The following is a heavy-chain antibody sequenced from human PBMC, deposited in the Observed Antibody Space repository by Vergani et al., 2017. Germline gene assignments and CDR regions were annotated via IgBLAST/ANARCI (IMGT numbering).Heavy chain of an antibody. CDR2: ISGSGDST. Sequence: VQLVESGGGVVQPGRSLRLSCAASGFTFSSYSMNWVRQAPGKGLEWVSAISGSGDSTYYADSVKGRFTISRDNSKNTLYLQMNSLRAEDTAVYYCAKYYSSGRGVPVGYWGQGTLVTVSS. D-gene: IGHD6-19*01. CDR1: GFTFSSYS. J-gene: IGHJ4*02. V-gene: IGHV3-23*04. CDR3: AKYYSSGRGVPVGY.